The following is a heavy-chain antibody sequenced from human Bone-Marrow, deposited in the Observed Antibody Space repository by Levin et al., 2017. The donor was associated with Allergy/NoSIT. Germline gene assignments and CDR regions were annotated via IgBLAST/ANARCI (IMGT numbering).Heavy chain of an antibody. D-gene: IGHD4-17*01. Sequence: GGSLRLSCAASGFTFSNAWMSWVRQAPGKGLEWVGRIKSKTDGGTTDYAAPVKGRFTISRDDSKNTLYLQMNSLKTEDTAGDYCTKDPPPEYGDEYYYYGMDVWGQGTTVTVSS. CDR2: IKSKTDGGTT. CDR3: TKDPPPEYGDEYYYYGMDV. CDR1: GFTFSNAW. J-gene: IGHJ6*02. V-gene: IGHV3-15*01.